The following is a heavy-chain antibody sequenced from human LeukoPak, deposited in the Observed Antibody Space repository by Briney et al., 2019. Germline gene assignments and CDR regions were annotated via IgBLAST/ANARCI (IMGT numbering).Heavy chain of an antibody. CDR2: INPKSDGT. V-gene: IGHV1-2*02. Sequence: ASVKVSCRASGYTFINYYMHWVRQAPGQGLEWMGWINPKSDGTNYPQKFQGRVTLTRDTSINTVYMELSNLRSDDTAVYYCARGGRVVPAASISPDFDYWGQGTLVTVSS. CDR1: GYTFINYY. J-gene: IGHJ4*02. CDR3: ARGGRVVPAASISPDFDY. D-gene: IGHD2-2*01.